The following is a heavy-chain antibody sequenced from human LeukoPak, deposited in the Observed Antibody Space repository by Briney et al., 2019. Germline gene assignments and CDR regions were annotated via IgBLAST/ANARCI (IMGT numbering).Heavy chain of an antibody. J-gene: IGHJ3*02. CDR3: ARGSWPSHAFDI. V-gene: IGHV4-59*01. CDR2: IYYSGST. CDR1: GGSISSYY. Sequence: SETLSLTCTISGGSISSYYWSWIRQPPGKGLEWIGYIYYSGSTNYNPSLKSRVTISVDTSKNQFSLKLSSVTAADTAVYYCARGSWPSHAFDIWGQGTMVTVSS. D-gene: IGHD6-6*01.